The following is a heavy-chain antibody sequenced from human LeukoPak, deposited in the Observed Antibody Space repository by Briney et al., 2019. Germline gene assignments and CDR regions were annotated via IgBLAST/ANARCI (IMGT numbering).Heavy chain of an antibody. D-gene: IGHD4-17*01. CDR1: GFTFSSYS. CDR2: ISSSRSTK. CDR3: ARDGAYGEPIQVDY. Sequence: GGSLRLSCAASGFTFSSYSMNWVRQAPGKGLEWVSYISSSRSTKYYADSVKGRFTISRDNAKNSLYLQMNSLRAEDTAVYYCARDGAYGEPIQVDYWGQGTLVTVSS. V-gene: IGHV3-48*04. J-gene: IGHJ4*02.